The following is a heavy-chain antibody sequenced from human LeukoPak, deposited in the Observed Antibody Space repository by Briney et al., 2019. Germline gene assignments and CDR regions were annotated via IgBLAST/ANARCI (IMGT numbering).Heavy chain of an antibody. D-gene: IGHD6-19*01. CDR3: AGSIAVAGRGTSWWFDP. J-gene: IGHJ5*02. CDR1: GYTFTGYY. Sequence: GASLKVSCTASGYTFTGYYMHWVRQAPGQGLEWMGTINLNTGYTNYAQNFQGWFTMTRDTSISTAYMELSRLRSDDTAVYYCAGSIAVAGRGTSWWFDPWGQGTLVTVSS. CDR2: INLNTGYT. V-gene: IGHV1-2*04.